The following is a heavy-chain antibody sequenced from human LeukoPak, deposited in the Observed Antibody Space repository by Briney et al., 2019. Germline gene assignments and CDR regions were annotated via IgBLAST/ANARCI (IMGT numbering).Heavy chain of an antibody. Sequence: SETLSLTCTVSGGPISSYYWSWIRQPPGKGLEWIGYIYYSGSTNYNPSLQSRVTISVHTSKNQFSLKLSSVTSADTAVYYCASFGYSSGWFAEPKYYFDYWGQGTLVTVSS. J-gene: IGHJ4*02. CDR1: GGPISSYY. D-gene: IGHD6-19*01. CDR3: ASFGYSSGWFAEPKYYFDY. CDR2: IYYSGST. V-gene: IGHV4-59*01.